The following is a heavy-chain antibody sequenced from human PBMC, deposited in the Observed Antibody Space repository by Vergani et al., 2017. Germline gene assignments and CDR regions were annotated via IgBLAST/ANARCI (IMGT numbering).Heavy chain of an antibody. CDR1: GYSLSRGYF. J-gene: IGHJ4*02. V-gene: IGHV4-38-2*02. D-gene: IGHD6-13*01. CDR3: ARDWLGLAAAGKGD. Sequence: QVQLQESGPGTVKPSETLSLTCAVSGYSLSRGYFWGWTRQPPGKGLEWIGSIYNSGSTYYNPSRKIRVTISVDTSKNQLSLKLSSVTAADPAVYYCARDWLGLAAAGKGDWGQGTLVTVSS. CDR2: IYNSGST.